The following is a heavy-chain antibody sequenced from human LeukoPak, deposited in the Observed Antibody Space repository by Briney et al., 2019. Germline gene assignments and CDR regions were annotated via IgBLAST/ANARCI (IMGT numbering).Heavy chain of an antibody. D-gene: IGHD2-2*01. J-gene: IGHJ3*02. Sequence: SETLSLTCTVSGSISGYYWSWIRQPPGKGLGWIGYIYTSGSTNYNPSLESRVTISVDTSKNQFSLDLSSVTAADTAVYYCARQKCTSASCLTKNAFDIWGQGTMVTVSS. V-gene: IGHV4-4*09. CDR2: IYTSGST. CDR1: GSISGYY. CDR3: ARQKCTSASCLTKNAFDI.